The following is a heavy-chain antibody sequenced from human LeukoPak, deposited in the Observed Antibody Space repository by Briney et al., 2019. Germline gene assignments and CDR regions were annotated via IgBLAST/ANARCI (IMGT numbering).Heavy chain of an antibody. CDR1: GYTFTGYY. D-gene: IGHD3-22*01. J-gene: IGHJ4*02. CDR3: ARDGPYYYDSSGYSAHGGFDY. CDR2: INPNSGGT. V-gene: IGHV1-2*02. Sequence: ASVKVSFKASGYTFTGYYMHWVRQAPGQGLEWMGWINPNSGGTNYAQKFQGRVTMTRDTSISTAYMELSRLRSDDTAVYYCARDGPYYYDSSGYSAHGGFDYWGQGTLVTVSS.